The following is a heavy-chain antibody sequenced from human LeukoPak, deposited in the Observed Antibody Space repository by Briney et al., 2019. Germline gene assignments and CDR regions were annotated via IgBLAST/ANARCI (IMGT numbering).Heavy chain of an antibody. Sequence: GGSLRLSCAASRFTFSSFWMSWVRQAPGRGLEWVANIMADGSEKNYVDSVKGRFIISRDNAENSLYLQMNSLRAEDTAVYYCAKDMGMVRGVIIDYWGQGTLVTVSS. J-gene: IGHJ4*02. CDR1: RFTFSSFW. D-gene: IGHD3-10*01. V-gene: IGHV3-7*01. CDR2: IMADGSEK. CDR3: AKDMGMVRGVIIDY.